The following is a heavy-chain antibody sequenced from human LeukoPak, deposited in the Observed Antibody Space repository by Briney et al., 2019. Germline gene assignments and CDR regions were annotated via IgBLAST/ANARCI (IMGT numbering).Heavy chain of an antibody. V-gene: IGHV3-7*01. CDR2: IKQDGSDK. Sequence: GGSLRLSCAASGFTFSRYWMSWVRQAPGKGLECVANIKQDGSDKYYVDSVKGRFTISRDNAKNSLYLRMNSLRAEDTAVYYCARGSGQLGSDYWGQGTLVTVSS. J-gene: IGHJ4*02. CDR3: ARGSGQLGSDY. D-gene: IGHD7-27*01. CDR1: GFTFSRYW.